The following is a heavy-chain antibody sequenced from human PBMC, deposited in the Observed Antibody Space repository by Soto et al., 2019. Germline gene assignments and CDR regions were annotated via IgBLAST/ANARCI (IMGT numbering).Heavy chain of an antibody. J-gene: IGHJ4*02. D-gene: IGHD1-26*01. CDR3: ACGKWSLDY. Sequence: QVHLVASGGRLVKPGGSLRLSCVASGITLSDNYMTWIRQAPGKGLEWLSYISNSDYTTYYADSVKGRFTISRDNAKNSLYLQLNGLRVEDTAVYYCACGKWSLDYWGQGILVTVSS. CDR2: ISNSDYTT. CDR1: GITLSDNY. V-gene: IGHV3-11*01.